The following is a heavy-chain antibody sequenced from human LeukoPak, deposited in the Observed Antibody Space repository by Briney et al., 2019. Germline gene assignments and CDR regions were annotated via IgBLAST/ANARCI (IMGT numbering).Heavy chain of an antibody. D-gene: IGHD4-17*01. CDR2: IKEDGSQK. Sequence: PGGSLRLSCAASGFTFSTYWMSWVRQAPGKGLEWVTNIKEDGSQKNYVESVKGRFTISRDNSKNTLYLQMNSLRPEDTAVYYCARDGPDYGDFDYWGQGTLVTVSS. V-gene: IGHV3-7*01. J-gene: IGHJ4*02. CDR3: ARDGPDYGDFDY. CDR1: GFTFSTYW.